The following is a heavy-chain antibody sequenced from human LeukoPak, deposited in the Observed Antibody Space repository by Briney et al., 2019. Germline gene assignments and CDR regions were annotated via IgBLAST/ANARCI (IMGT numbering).Heavy chain of an antibody. Sequence: GGSLRLSCAASGFPLSSYSINWVCQAPGKGLEWVSYISSSGNAIYYVDSVKGRFTVSRDNAKNSLFLQMNSPRAEDTAVYYCVRVKGSYFDYWGQGALVTVSS. CDR2: ISSSGNAI. D-gene: IGHD2-15*01. CDR1: GFPLSSYS. V-gene: IGHV3-48*01. J-gene: IGHJ4*02. CDR3: VRVKGSYFDY.